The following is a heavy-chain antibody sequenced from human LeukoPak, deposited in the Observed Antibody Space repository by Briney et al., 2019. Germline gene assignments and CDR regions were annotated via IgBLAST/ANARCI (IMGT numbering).Heavy chain of an antibody. J-gene: IGHJ6*02. CDR1: GYTFTSYD. Sequence: ASVKVSCKASGYTFTSYDINWVRQATGQGLEWMGWINPNSGGTNYAQKFQGWVTMTRDTSISTAYMELSRLRSDDTAVYYCARTAMARTAFGMDVWGQGTTVTVSS. CDR2: INPNSGGT. V-gene: IGHV1-2*04. CDR3: ARTAMARTAFGMDV. D-gene: IGHD3-10*01.